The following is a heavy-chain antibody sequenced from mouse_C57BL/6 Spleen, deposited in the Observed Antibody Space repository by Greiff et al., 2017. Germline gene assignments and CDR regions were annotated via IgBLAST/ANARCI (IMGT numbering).Heavy chain of an antibody. V-gene: IGHV5-9-1*02. Sequence: EVKVEESGEGLVKPGGSLKLSCAASGFTFSSYAMSWVRQTPEKRLEWVAYISSGGDYIYYADTVKGRFTISRDNARNTLYLQMSSLKSEDTAMYYCTRDDGGFAYWGQGTLVTVSA. CDR3: TRDDGGFAY. CDR1: GFTFSSYA. J-gene: IGHJ3*01. CDR2: ISSGGDYI. D-gene: IGHD2-3*01.